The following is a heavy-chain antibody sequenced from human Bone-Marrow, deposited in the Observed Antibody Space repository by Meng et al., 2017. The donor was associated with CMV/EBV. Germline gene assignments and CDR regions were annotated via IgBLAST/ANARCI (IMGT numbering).Heavy chain of an antibody. D-gene: IGHD3-3*01. V-gene: IGHV3-23*01. J-gene: IGHJ4*02. CDR3: SKIGWGYDYS. Sequence: GGFLRSSCAAPGLTFTSYAMSWVRQAPGKGLEWVSTISSSGGSTYYADSVKGRFTISRDNSKNTLYRQINSLRADDTAVYYCSKIGWGYDYSWGQGTLVTVSS. CDR2: ISSSGGST. CDR1: GLTFTSYA.